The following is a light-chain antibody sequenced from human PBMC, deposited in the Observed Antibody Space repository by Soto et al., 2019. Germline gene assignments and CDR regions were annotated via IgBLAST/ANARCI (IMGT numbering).Light chain of an antibody. CDR3: QQFEDLPLS. CDR1: QDISTF. V-gene: IGKV1-33*01. J-gene: IGKJ3*01. Sequence: DIQMTQSPSSLSASVGDRVSITCQASQDISTFLNWYQQKPGQAPKLLIYDASNLETGVPSRFSGTGSGTDFTLTITILQSEDVAAYYCQQFEDLPLSFGPGTTVDI. CDR2: DAS.